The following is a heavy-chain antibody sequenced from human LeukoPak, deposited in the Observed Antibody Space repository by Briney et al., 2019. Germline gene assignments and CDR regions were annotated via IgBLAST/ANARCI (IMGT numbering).Heavy chain of an antibody. D-gene: IGHD4-23*01. J-gene: IGHJ3*01. CDR1: GFTFSNYS. Sequence: PGGSLRLSCAASGFTFSNYSVNWVRQAPGKGLEWISYIGSSSLIIYYADSVKGRFTISRDNAKNSLFLQMNRLRADDTAVYHCARGISAVVPRPFDLWGQGTMVTVSS. CDR2: IGSSSLII. V-gene: IGHV3-48*04. CDR3: ARGISAVVPRPFDL.